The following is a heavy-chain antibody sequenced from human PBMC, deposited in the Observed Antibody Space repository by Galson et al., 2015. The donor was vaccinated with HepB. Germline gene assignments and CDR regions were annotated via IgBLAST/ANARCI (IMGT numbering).Heavy chain of an antibody. D-gene: IGHD2-21*01. CDR1: GYTFTSYG. J-gene: IGHJ6*02. V-gene: IGHV1-18*04. CDR3: AGDRPGIAPDYYGMDV. CDR2: ISAYNGNT. Sequence: SVKVSCKASGYTFTSYGISWVRQAPGQGLEWMGWISAYNGNTNYAQKLQGRVTMTTDTSTSTAYMELRSLRSDDTAVYYCAGDRPGIAPDYYGMDVWGQGTTVTVSS.